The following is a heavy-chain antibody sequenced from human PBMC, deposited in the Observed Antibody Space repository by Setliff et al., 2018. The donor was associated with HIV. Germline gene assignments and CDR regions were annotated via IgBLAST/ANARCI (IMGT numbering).Heavy chain of an antibody. V-gene: IGHV4-39*07. J-gene: IGHJ4*02. CDR2: IYHDGTT. Sequence: PSETLSLTCSVSGGSINTSSYYWAWVRQPPGNELEWIGSIYHDGTTHYRSSLRSRVTISVDTSNNQFSLRLKSVTAADTAVYFCAQMSISASVYFDYWGQGTLVTVSS. CDR1: GGSINTSSYY. CDR3: AQMSISASVYFDY. D-gene: IGHD2-21*01.